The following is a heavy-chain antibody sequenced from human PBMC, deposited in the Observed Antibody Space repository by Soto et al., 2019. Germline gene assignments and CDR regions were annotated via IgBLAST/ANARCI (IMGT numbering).Heavy chain of an antibody. D-gene: IGHD5-12*01. CDR1: GFTFDDYA. CDR3: ARGGRDGYNLLDY. V-gene: IGHV3-43D*04. Sequence: EVQLVESGGVVVQPGGSLRLSCAASGFTFDDYAMHWVRQAPGKGLEWVSLISWDGGSTYYADSVKGRFTISRDNSKNSLYLQMNSLRAEDTALYYCARGGRDGYNLLDYWGQGTLVTVSS. J-gene: IGHJ4*02. CDR2: ISWDGGST.